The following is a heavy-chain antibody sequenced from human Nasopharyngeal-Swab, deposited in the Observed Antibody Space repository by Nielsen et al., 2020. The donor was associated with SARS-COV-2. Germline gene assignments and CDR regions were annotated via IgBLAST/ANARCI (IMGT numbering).Heavy chain of an antibody. CDR1: GGSIGGDNYY. CDR2: NYYTGDT. D-gene: IGHD5-12*01. Sequence: SETLSLTCNVSGGSIGGDNYYWGWIRQPPGKGREWIGYNYYTGDTYYNPSLKSRLTMSVDTSKKQFSLRLSSVTAADTAIYYCARRGGFSGSYGMDVWGQGTTVTVSS. CDR3: ARRGGFSGSYGMDV. J-gene: IGHJ6*02. V-gene: IGHV4-39*01.